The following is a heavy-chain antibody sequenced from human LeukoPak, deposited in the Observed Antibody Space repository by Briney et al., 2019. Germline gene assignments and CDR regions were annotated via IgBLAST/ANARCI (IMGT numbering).Heavy chain of an antibody. CDR2: IYSGGST. V-gene: IGHV3-66*02. CDR3: ASVNYGDYGDAFDI. D-gene: IGHD4-17*01. Sequence: GGSLRLSCAASGFTVSSNYMSWVGQAPGKGLEGVSVIYSGGSTYYADSVKGRFTISRDNSKNTLYLQMNSLRAEDTAVYYCASVNYGDYGDAFDIWGQGTMVTVSS. CDR1: GFTVSSNY. J-gene: IGHJ3*02.